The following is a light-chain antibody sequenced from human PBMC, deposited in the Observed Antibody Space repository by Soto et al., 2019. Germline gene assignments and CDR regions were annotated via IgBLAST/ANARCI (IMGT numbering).Light chain of an antibody. V-gene: IGKV3D-7*01. CDR2: GAS. J-gene: IGKJ5*01. CDR3: QQYYSYPRIS. Sequence: IFMTQCQCSLSLSPGDRPPPTCTARQTVIHNYLAWHQQKPGQTPRLLVYGASNRATGIPSRFSGSGSGTDFTLIISCLQSEDFATYYCQQYYSYPRISFGQGTRLEV. CDR1: QTVIHNY.